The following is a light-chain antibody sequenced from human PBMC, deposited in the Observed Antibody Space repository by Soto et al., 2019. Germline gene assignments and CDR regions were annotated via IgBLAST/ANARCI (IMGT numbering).Light chain of an antibody. CDR3: QQYNNGTFWT. J-gene: IGKJ1*01. CDR2: GAS. Sequence: EIVLTQSPDTLSLSPGERATLSCRSSQSVSSSYLAWYQQKPGQAPRLLIYGASTRANGIPARFSGSGSGTEFTLTISSLQSEDFAVYYCQQYNNGTFWTFGQGTKVDNK. CDR1: QSVSSSY. V-gene: IGKV3-15*01.